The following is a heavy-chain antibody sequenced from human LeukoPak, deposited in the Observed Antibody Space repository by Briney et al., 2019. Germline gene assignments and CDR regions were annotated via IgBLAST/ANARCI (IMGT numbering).Heavy chain of an antibody. CDR3: ARVRQGWYFDF. V-gene: IGHV3-48*02. CDR1: GFTLSGYS. CDR2: ISLTSNTI. Sequence: GGSLRLSCAASGFTLSGYSMTWVRQAPGKGLEWVSFISLTSNTIYYADCVKGRVTISRDNAKNSLSLQMNSLRDEDTALYYCARVRQGWYFDFWGQGTLVTVSP. J-gene: IGHJ4*02. D-gene: IGHD2-15*01.